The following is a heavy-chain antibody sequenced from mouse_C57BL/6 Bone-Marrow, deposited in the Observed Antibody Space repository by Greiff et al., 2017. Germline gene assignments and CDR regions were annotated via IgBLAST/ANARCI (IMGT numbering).Heavy chain of an antibody. Sequence: VKLMESGPGLVQPSQSLSITCTVSGFSLTSYGVHWVRQSPGKGLEWLGVIWRGGSTDYNAAFMSRLSITKDNSKSQVFFKMNSLQADDTAIYYCAKNTYGSSRSYWYFDVWGTGTTVTVSS. D-gene: IGHD1-1*01. CDR3: AKNTYGSSRSYWYFDV. CDR2: IWRGGST. V-gene: IGHV2-5*01. CDR1: GFSLTSYG. J-gene: IGHJ1*03.